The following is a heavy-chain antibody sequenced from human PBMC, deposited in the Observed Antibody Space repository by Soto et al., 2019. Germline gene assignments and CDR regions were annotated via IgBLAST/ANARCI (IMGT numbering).Heavy chain of an antibody. D-gene: IGHD5-12*01. CDR2: MNPNSGNT. CDR1: GYTFTSYD. Sequence: QVQLVQSGAEVKKPGASVKVSCKASGYTFTSYDINWVRQATGQGLEWMGWMNPNSGNTAYAQKFQGRVTMTRNTSMSTAFMELSSLTSEDTAVYYCARGDSGYYLAIDHWGQGTLVTVSS. V-gene: IGHV1-8*01. CDR3: ARGDSGYYLAIDH. J-gene: IGHJ4*02.